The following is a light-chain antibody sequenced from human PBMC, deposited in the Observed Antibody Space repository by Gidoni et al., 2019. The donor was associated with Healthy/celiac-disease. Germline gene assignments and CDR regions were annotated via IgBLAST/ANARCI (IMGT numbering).Light chain of an antibody. CDR2: DAS. CDR3: QQRSNWPPVWT. V-gene: IGKV3-11*01. CDR1: QRISSY. Sequence: EIVLTQSPATLSLSPGERATTSRRASQRISSYLAWYQQKPGQAPKLLIYDASNRATGIPARFSGSGSGTDCTLTISSLEPEDFVVYYCQQRSNWPPVWTFGQGTKVEIK. J-gene: IGKJ1*01.